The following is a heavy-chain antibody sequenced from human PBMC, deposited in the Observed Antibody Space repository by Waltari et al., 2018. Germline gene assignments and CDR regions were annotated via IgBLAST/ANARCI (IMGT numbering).Heavy chain of an antibody. CDR3: VRARLTDAFDI. J-gene: IGHJ3*02. D-gene: IGHD3-16*01. CDR2: IYYSGST. Sequence: QLQLQESGPGLVKPSETLSLTCTVSGGSISSSSYYWGWIRQPPGKGLEWIGSIYYSGSTYYNPSLKSRVTISVDTSKNQFSLKLSSVTAADTAVYYCVRARLTDAFDIWGQGTMVTVSS. V-gene: IGHV4-39*07. CDR1: GGSISSSSYY.